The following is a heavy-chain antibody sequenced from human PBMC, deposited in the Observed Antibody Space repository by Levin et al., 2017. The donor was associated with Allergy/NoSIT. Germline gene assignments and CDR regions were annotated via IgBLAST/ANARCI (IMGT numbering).Heavy chain of an antibody. J-gene: IGHJ5*02. V-gene: IGHV4-61*01. CDR2: IYSSGRT. D-gene: IGHD3-10*01. Sequence: SETLSLTCTVSGGSVSVSSGTSYWNWIRQPPGKGLEWIGYIYSSGRTKYNPSLKSRVSISVDTSKNQFSLKLSSVTAADTAVYFCAGGEYYHGSGNWFDPWGQGTLVTVSS. CDR3: AGGEYYHGSGNWFDP. CDR1: GGSVSVSSGTSY.